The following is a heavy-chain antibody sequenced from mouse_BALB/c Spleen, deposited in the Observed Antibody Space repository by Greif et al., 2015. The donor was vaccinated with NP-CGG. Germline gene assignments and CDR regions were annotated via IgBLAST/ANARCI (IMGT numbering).Heavy chain of an antibody. CDR1: GFIFRSFG. V-gene: IGHV5-17*02. Sequence: EVMLVESGGGLVQPGGSRKLSCAASGFIFRSFGMHWVRQAPEKGLEWVAYISSGSSTTYYADTVKGRFTTSRDNPKNTLFLQMTSLRSEDTAMYYCARSGNYYYAMDYWGQGTSVTVSS. J-gene: IGHJ4*01. CDR3: ARSGNYYYAMDY. CDR2: ISSGSSTT. D-gene: IGHD2-1*01.